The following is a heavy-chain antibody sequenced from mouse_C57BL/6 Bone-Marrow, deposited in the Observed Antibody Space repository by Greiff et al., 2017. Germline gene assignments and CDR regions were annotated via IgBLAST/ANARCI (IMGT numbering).Heavy chain of an antibody. CDR2: IWSGGST. Sequence: VQLQQSGPGLVQPSQSLSITCTVSGFSLTSYGVHWVRQSPGKGLAWLGVIWSGGSTDYNAAFISRLSISKDNSKSQVFFKMNSLQADDTAIYYCARTSSMVRDYFDDWGQGTTLTVSS. CDR1: GFSLTSYG. D-gene: IGHD2-2*01. J-gene: IGHJ2*01. CDR3: ARTSSMVRDYFDD. V-gene: IGHV2-2*01.